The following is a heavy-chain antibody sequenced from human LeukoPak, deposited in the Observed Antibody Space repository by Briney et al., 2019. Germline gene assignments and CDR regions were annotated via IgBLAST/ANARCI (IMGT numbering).Heavy chain of an antibody. CDR3: ARSGYSYGHLGYYFDY. CDR2: INPNSGGT. Sequence: ASVKVSCKASGYTFTGYYMHWVRQAPGQGLEWMGRINPNSGGTNYAQKFQGRVTMTRDTSISTAYMELSRLRSDDTAVYYCARSGYSYGHLGYYFDYWGQGTLVTVSS. V-gene: IGHV1-2*06. CDR1: GYTFTGYY. J-gene: IGHJ4*02. D-gene: IGHD5-18*01.